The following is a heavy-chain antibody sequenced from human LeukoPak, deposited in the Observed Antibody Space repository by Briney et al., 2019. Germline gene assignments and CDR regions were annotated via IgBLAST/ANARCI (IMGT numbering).Heavy chain of an antibody. CDR3: ARENYYGSGSYYMG. Sequence: SVKVSCKASGGTFSSYAISWVRQAPGQGLEWMGGIIPIFGTANYAQKFQGRVTITADESTSTAYMEPSSLRSEDTAVYYCARENYYGSGSYYMGWGQGTLVTVSS. D-gene: IGHD3-10*01. CDR2: IIPIFGTA. V-gene: IGHV1-69*01. J-gene: IGHJ4*02. CDR1: GGTFSSYA.